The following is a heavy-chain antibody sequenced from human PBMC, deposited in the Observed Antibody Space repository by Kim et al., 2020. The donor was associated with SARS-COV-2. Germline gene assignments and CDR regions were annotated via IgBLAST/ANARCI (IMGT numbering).Heavy chain of an antibody. CDR1: GGSISSYY. CDR3: ARQGAYDAVWFDP. Sequence: SETLSLTCTVSGGSISSYYWSWIRQPPGKGLEWIGYIYYSGSTNYNPSLKSRVTISLDTSKNQFSLKLSSVAAADTAVYYCARQGAYDAVWFDPWGLGTLVTVSS. D-gene: IGHD2-8*01. J-gene: IGHJ5*02. V-gene: IGHV4-59*08. CDR2: IYYSGST.